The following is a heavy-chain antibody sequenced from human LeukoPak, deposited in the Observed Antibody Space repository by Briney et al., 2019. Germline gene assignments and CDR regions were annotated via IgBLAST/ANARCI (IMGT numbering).Heavy chain of an antibody. CDR1: GGSFSGYY. D-gene: IGHD7-27*01. CDR3: ARLTLTGSLN. Sequence: SQTLSLTCAVYGGSFSGYYWSWIRQPPGKGLEWIGEINHSGSTNYNPSLKSRVTISVDTSKNQFSLKLSSVTAADTAVYYCARLTLTGSLNWGQGTLVTVSS. J-gene: IGHJ4*02. V-gene: IGHV4-34*01. CDR2: INHSGST.